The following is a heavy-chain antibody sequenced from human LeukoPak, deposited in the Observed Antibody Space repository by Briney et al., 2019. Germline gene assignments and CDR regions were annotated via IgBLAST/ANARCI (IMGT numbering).Heavy chain of an antibody. D-gene: IGHD3-3*01. CDR2: ISSCGSTI. CDR1: GFTFSSYE. V-gene: IGHV3-48*03. J-gene: IGHJ6*03. Sequence: HPGGSLRLSCAASGFTFSSYEMNWVRQAPGKGLEWVSYISSCGSTIYYADSVKGRFTISRDNAKNSLYLQMNSLRAEDTAVYYRARAPYTIFGAMDVWGKGTTVTVSS. CDR3: ARAPYTIFGAMDV.